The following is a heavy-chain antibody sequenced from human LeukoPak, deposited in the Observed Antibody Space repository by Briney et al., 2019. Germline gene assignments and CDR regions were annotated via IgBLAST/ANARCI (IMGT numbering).Heavy chain of an antibody. CDR3: ARAMHYDSSGYEDANYYYYYMDV. Sequence: GASVKVSCKASGGTFSNYTISWVRQAPGQGLEWMGGIIPIFGTANYAQKFQGRVTITADESTSTAYMELSSLRSEDTAVYYCARAMHYDSSGYEDANYYYYYMDVWGKGTTVTISS. D-gene: IGHD3-22*01. CDR2: IIPIFGTA. V-gene: IGHV1-69*13. J-gene: IGHJ6*03. CDR1: GGTFSNYT.